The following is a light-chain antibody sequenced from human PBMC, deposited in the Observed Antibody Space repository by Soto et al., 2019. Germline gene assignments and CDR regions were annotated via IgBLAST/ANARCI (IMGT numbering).Light chain of an antibody. CDR2: SNN. J-gene: IGLJ1*01. V-gene: IGLV1-44*01. CDR1: SSNIGSNT. CDR3: AAWDDSLNVFYV. Sequence: QSALTQPPSASGTPGQRVTISCSGSSSNIGSNTVNWYQQLPGTAPKLLIYSNNQRTSGVPDRFSGSKSGTSASLAISGLQSEDEADYYCAAWDDSLNVFYVFGTGTKLTVL.